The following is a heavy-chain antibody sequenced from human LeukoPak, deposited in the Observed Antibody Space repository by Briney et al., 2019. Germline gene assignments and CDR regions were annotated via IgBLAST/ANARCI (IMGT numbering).Heavy chain of an antibody. CDR1: GYSFTSYW. Sequence: GEPLKISCKGSGYSFTSYWIGWVRQMPGKGLECMGIIYPCDSDTRYRPSFQGQVTISADKSISTSYLQWSSLKASDTAMYYCARLHSFSWGYFDYWGQGTLVTVSS. D-gene: IGHD6-6*01. J-gene: IGHJ4*02. CDR3: ARLHSFSWGYFDY. CDR2: IYPCDSDT. V-gene: IGHV5-51*01.